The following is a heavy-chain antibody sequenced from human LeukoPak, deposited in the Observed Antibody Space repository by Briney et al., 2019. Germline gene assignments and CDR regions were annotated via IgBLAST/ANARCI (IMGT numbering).Heavy chain of an antibody. D-gene: IGHD3-22*01. CDR2: IKQDGSEK. V-gene: IGHV3-7*01. J-gene: IGHJ4*02. CDR1: GFTFSSYW. CDR3: ARAREHEDYYYDSSGYSEYYFDY. Sequence: GGSLRLSCAASGFTFSSYWMSWVRQAPGKGLEWVANIKQDGSEKYYVDSVKGRFTISRDNAKNSLYLQMNSLRAEDTAVYYCARAREHEDYYYDSSGYSEYYFDYWGQGTLVTVSS.